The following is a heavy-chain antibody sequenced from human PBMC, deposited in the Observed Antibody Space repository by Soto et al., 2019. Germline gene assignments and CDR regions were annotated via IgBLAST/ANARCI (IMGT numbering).Heavy chain of an antibody. CDR1: GFTFNFFS. CDR2: ISDVGSNK. D-gene: IGHD3-3*01. CDR3: ARDSNKYFSSRRSGFDI. Sequence: QVQLEESGGGVVQSGRSLRLSCAASGFTFNFFSLHWVRQAPGKGLEWVAVISDVGSNKYYADFVKGRFTISRDNSKNTPYLEMNSLRTEDTAVYYCARDSNKYFSSRRSGFDIWGQGTMVTVSS. V-gene: IGHV3-30-3*01. J-gene: IGHJ3*02.